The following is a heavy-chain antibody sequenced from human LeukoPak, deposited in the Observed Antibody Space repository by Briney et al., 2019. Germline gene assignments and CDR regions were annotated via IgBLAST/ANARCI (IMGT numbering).Heavy chain of an antibody. D-gene: IGHD3-16*01. J-gene: IGHJ6*02. Sequence: PGESLRLSCAASGFTFSDYYMSWVRQAPGKGLEWVASINHNGNVNYYVDSVKGRFTISRDNAKNSLYLQMSNLRAEDTAVYFCARGGGLDVWGQGATVTVSS. CDR1: GFTFSDYY. V-gene: IGHV3-7*03. CDR3: ARGGGLDV. CDR2: INHNGNVN.